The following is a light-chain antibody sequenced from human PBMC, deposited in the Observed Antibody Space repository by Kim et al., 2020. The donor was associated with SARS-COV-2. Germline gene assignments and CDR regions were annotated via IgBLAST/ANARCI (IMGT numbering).Light chain of an antibody. CDR1: QSVGNS. CDR3: QKRDDGPRT. V-gene: IGKV3-11*01. J-gene: IGKJ4*02. CDR2: ETS. Sequence: DIELTQSPGTLSLSPGDRATLSCRASQSVGNSLAWFQQKPGQAPRLLIFETSNMDTGIPARFSGSGSGTGFTLTISSLEPEDFAVYYCQKRDDGPRTFGGGTKVDIK.